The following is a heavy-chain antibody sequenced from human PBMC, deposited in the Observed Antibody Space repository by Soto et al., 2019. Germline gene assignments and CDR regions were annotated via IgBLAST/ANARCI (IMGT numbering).Heavy chain of an antibody. CDR2: IYYSGST. CDR3: ARHYSSGSRNWFDP. Sequence: SETLSLTCSVSGGSINSSSYFWGRVRQPPGKRLEWIGSIYYSGSTYYNPSLRSRVTISVYTSKNQFSLKLSSVPAADTAVFYCARHYSSGSRNWFDPWGQGTLVTVSS. J-gene: IGHJ5*02. V-gene: IGHV4-39*01. D-gene: IGHD6-19*01. CDR1: GGSINSSSYF.